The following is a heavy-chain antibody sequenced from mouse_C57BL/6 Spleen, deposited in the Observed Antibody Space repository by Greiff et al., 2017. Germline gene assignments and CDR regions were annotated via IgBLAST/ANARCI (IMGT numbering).Heavy chain of an antibody. CDR2: ILPGSGST. CDR1: GYTFTEYT. V-gene: IGHV1-9*01. CDR3: ACNSYYLDY. D-gene: IGHD2-1*01. J-gene: IGHJ2*01. Sequence: VQLQESGAELVKPGASVKLSCKASGYTFTEYTIHWVKQRSGQGLEWIGEILPGSGSTNYNEKFKGKATFTADTSSNTAYMQLSSRTTEDSAIYYGACNSYYLDYWGQGTTLTVSS.